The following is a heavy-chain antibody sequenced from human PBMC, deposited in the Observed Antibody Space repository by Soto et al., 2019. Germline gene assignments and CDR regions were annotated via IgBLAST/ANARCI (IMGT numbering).Heavy chain of an antibody. CDR3: ARSYSSGFDY. CDR2: IYHNGST. V-gene: IGHV4-4*02. CDR1: GGSMSSSNW. Sequence: SETLSLTCAVSGGSMSSSNWWSWVRQPPGKGMKWIGEIYHNGSTNYNPTLTSRVTKSVDKSKNQFSMRLSSVTSADTAVYYCARSYSSGFDYWGQGTLVTVSS. J-gene: IGHJ4*02. D-gene: IGHD6-19*01.